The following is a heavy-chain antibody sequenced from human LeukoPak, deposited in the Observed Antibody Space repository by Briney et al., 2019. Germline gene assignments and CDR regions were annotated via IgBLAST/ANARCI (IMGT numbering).Heavy chain of an antibody. CDR2: FYYSGST. D-gene: IGHD5-18*01. V-gene: IGHV4-59*11. Sequence: SETLSLTCTVSGGSISNHYWSWIRQPPGKGLEWIGYFYYSGSTNYNPSLKSRVTISVDKSKNQFSLKLSSVTAADTAVYYCARDHDSDLDYWGQGTLVTVSS. CDR3: ARDHDSDLDY. J-gene: IGHJ4*02. CDR1: GGSISNHY.